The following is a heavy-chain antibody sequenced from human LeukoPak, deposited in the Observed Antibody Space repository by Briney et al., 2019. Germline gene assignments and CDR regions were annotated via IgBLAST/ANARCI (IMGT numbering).Heavy chain of an antibody. D-gene: IGHD3-22*01. J-gene: IGHJ4*02. V-gene: IGHV3-48*04. Sequence: PGGSLRLSCAASGFTFSLFGMTWVCQAPGKGLEWISYISSSRRTINYADSVKGRFTISRDNAKNSLYLQMNNLRAEDTAVCYCARDGDSGGYYYGPFDNWGQGTLVTVSS. CDR1: GFTFSLFG. CDR3: ARDGDSGGYYYGPFDN. CDR2: ISSSRRTI.